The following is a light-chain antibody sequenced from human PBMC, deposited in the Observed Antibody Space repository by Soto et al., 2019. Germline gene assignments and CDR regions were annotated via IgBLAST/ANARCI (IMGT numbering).Light chain of an antibody. V-gene: IGKV1-39*01. Sequence: DIPMTQSPSSLSASVGDRVTITCRASQSISSYLNWYQQKPGKAPKLLIYAASSLQSGVPSRFSGSGSGTDFTLTISSLQPEDFATYYCQQSYSTLYPFGQGTKLEIK. CDR3: QQSYSTLYP. CDR1: QSISSY. CDR2: AAS. J-gene: IGKJ2*01.